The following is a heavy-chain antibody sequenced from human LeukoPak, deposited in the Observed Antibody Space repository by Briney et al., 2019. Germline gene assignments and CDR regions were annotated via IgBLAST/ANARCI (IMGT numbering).Heavy chain of an antibody. Sequence: KPSETLSLTCTVSGDSISSGDYYWSWIRQPPGKGLEWIGYIFYSGSTYYNPSLKSRVTISVDTSKNQFSLKLSSVTAADTAVYYCASSVGGTVRYFDWGNYYYYGMDVWGQGTTVTVSS. CDR3: ASSVGGTVRYFDWGNYYYYGMDV. CDR1: GDSISSGDYY. CDR2: IFYSGST. V-gene: IGHV4-30-4*01. D-gene: IGHD3-9*01. J-gene: IGHJ6*02.